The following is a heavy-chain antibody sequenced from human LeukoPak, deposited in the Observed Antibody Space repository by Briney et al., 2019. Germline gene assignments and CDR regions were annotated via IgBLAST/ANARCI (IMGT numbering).Heavy chain of an antibody. Sequence: SETLSLTCAVYGGSFSGYYWSWIRQPPGKGLEWIGYIYYSGSTYYNPSLKSRVTISVDTSKNQFSLKLSSVSAADTAVYYCARDLSPTRGFDYWGQGTLVTVSS. CDR3: ARDLSPTRGFDY. CDR1: GGSFSGYY. D-gene: IGHD2/OR15-2a*01. V-gene: IGHV4-30-4*08. J-gene: IGHJ4*02. CDR2: IYYSGST.